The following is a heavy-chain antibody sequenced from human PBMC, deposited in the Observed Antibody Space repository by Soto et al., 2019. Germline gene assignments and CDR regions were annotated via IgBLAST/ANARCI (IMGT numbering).Heavy chain of an antibody. Sequence: QVQLVQSGAEVKKPGASLKVSCKASGYTFIGYHIHWVRQAPGQGLEWMGWINPNSGGAKYSQKFQAWVTMTCDTFISTAYMELSRRKSDATAVYYCARSGGGYDLGDYWGQGTLVTVSS. CDR1: GYTFIGYH. CDR2: INPNSGGA. CDR3: ARSGGGYDLGDY. D-gene: IGHD5-12*01. V-gene: IGHV1-2*04. J-gene: IGHJ4*02.